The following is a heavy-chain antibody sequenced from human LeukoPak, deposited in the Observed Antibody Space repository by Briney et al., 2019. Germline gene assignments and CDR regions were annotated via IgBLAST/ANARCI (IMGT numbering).Heavy chain of an antibody. CDR1: GFTFSGPW. V-gene: IGHV3-74*03. J-gene: IGHJ4*02. D-gene: IGHD2-2*01. Sequence: GGSLRLSCAASGFTFSGPWMHWVRQAPGKGLVWVSRIDNDGTSTMYADFVQGRFTLSRDNTKNTLDLQMNSLRVEDTAVYYCARGTLGPDYWGQGTLVTVFS. CDR3: ARGTLGPDY. CDR2: IDNDGTST.